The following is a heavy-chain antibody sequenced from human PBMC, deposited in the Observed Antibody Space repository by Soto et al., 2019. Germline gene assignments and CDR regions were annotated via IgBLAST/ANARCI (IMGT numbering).Heavy chain of an antibody. CDR1: GFTFSMYW. CDR3: TRGPRSTSTGTGAF. CDR2: INDDDIST. J-gene: IGHJ4*02. V-gene: IGHV3-74*01. D-gene: IGHD1-1*01. Sequence: EVQLVESGGGLVQPGGSLRLSCAASGFTFSMYWMHWVHQVPGKGPEWVSRINDDDISTNYADSVKGRFTISRDNAKNTLYLQMNALRVEDTAVYYCTRGPRSTSTGTGAFWGQGTLVTVSS.